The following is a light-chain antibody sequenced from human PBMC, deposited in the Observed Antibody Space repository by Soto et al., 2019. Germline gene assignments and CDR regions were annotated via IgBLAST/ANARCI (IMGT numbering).Light chain of an antibody. V-gene: IGKV3-15*01. Sequence: EIVMTQAPATLSVSPGESATLYCRASQSVTNNLAWYQQKVGQAPRLLIYGTSTRTTGIPARFSGSGPGTEFTLTISSLQSEDFAVYYCQQYNNWPPTWTFGQGTKVDIK. CDR2: GTS. CDR3: QQYNNWPPTWT. CDR1: QSVTNN. J-gene: IGKJ1*01.